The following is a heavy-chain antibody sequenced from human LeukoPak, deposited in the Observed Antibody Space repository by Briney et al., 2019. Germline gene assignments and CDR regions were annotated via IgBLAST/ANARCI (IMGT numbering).Heavy chain of an antibody. V-gene: IGHV3-33*08. J-gene: IGHJ4*02. Sequence: GGSLRLSCAASGFTFSYYTMHWVRQAPGKGLEWVAVIWYDGSNKYYADSVKGRFTLSRDNSKNTLFLQMNSLRPEDTAVYFCARDLTQLALFDYWGQGTLVTVSS. CDR1: GFTFSYYT. D-gene: IGHD6-13*01. CDR3: ARDLTQLALFDY. CDR2: IWYDGSNK.